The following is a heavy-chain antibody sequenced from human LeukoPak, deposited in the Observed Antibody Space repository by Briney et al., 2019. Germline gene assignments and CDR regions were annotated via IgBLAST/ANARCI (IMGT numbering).Heavy chain of an antibody. CDR3: ARQRYCSGGSCYSKVNDY. D-gene: IGHD2-15*01. CDR1: GYSFTSYW. V-gene: IGHV5-51*01. J-gene: IGHJ4*02. Sequence: GESLKISCKGSGYSFTSYWIGWVRQMPGKGLEWMGIIYPGDSDTRYSPSFQGQVTISADKSISTAYLQWSSLKAPDTAMYYCARQRYCSGGSCYSKVNDYWGQGTLVTVSS. CDR2: IYPGDSDT.